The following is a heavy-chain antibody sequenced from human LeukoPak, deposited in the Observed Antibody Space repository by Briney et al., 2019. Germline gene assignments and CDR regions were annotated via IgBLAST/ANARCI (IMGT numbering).Heavy chain of an antibody. CDR1: GGSFSGYY. Sequence: SETLSLTCAVYGGSFSGYYWSWIRQPPGKGLEWIGEINHSGSTNYNPSLKSRVTISVDTSKNQLSLKLSSVTAADTAVYYCARVFGSYDAFDIWGQGTMVTVSS. CDR3: ARVFGSYDAFDI. J-gene: IGHJ3*02. CDR2: INHSGST. D-gene: IGHD1-26*01. V-gene: IGHV4-34*01.